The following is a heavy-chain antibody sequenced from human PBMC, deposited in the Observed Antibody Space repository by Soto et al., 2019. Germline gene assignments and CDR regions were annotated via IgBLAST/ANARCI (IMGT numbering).Heavy chain of an antibody. CDR1: GGSFSGYY. D-gene: IGHD6-19*01. J-gene: IGHJ4*02. V-gene: IGHV4-34*01. CDR3: ASPTYSSGSDY. Sequence: QVQLQQWGAGLLKPSETLSLTCAVYGGSFSGYYWSWIRQPPGKGLEWIGEINHGGSTNYNPSLKSRVTISVDTSKNQFSLKLSSVTAADTAVYYCASPTYSSGSDYWGQGTLVTVSS. CDR2: INHGGST.